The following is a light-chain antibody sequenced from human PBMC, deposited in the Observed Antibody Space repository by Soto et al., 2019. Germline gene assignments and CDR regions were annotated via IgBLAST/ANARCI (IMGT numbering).Light chain of an antibody. Sequence: DIQMTQSPSSVSASVRDRVTITCRASQGIITWLAWYQQKPGQAPKLLISPASSLQSGVPSRFSGSGSGTYFTLTISSLQPEDSATYYCQQANSFPYTFGQGTKLEIK. J-gene: IGKJ2*01. CDR2: PAS. V-gene: IGKV1-12*01. CDR3: QQANSFPYT. CDR1: QGIITW.